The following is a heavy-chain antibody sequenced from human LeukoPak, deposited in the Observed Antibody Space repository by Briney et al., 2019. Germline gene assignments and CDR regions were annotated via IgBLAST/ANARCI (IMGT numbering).Heavy chain of an antibody. D-gene: IGHD6-19*01. CDR2: ISSSGSTI. CDR3: ATSIAVAGRRAAGTYFDY. V-gene: IGHV3-11*01. Sequence: PGGSLRLSCAAFGFTFSDYYMSWIRQAPGKGLEWVSYISSSGSTIYYADSVKGRFTISRDNAKNSLYLQMNSLRAEDTAVYYCATSIAVAGRRAAGTYFDYWGQGTLVTVSS. J-gene: IGHJ4*02. CDR1: GFTFSDYY.